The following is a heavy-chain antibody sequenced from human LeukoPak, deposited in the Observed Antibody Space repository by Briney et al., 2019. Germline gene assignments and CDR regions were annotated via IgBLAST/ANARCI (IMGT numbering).Heavy chain of an antibody. J-gene: IGHJ4*02. V-gene: IGHV3-33*08. CDR2: IWYDGSNK. CDR1: GLTFSNTW. Sequence: PGGSLRLSCAASGLTFSNTWMTWVRQAPGKGLEWVAVIWYDGSNKYYADSVKGRFTISRDNSKNTLYLQMNSLRAEDTAVYYCARVGFDYWGQGTLVTVSS. CDR3: ARVGFDY.